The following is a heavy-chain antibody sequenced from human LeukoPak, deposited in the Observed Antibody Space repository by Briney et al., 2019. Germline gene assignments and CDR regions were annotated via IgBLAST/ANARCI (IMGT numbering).Heavy chain of an antibody. CDR2: IWYDGSNK. V-gene: IGHV3-33*01. J-gene: IGHJ4*02. D-gene: IGHD5-18*01. Sequence: PGGSLRLSCAASGFTFSSYGMHWVRQAPGKGLEWVAVIWYDGSNKYYADSVKGRFTISRDNSKNTLYLQMNSLRAEDTAVYYCAREHSYGYGYDYWGQGTLVTVSS. CDR3: AREHSYGYGYDY. CDR1: GFTFSSYG.